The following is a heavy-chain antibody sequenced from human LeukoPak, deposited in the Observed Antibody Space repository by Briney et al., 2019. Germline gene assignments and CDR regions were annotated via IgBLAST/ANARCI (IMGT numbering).Heavy chain of an antibody. J-gene: IGHJ5*02. Sequence: PGGSLRLSCAASGFTFSSYGMHWVRRAPGKGLEWVAVISFDGSNKYYADSVKGRFTISRDNSKNTLYLQVNSLRAEDTAVYYCARSPYSSTTLNWFDPWGQGTLVTVSS. CDR1: GFTFSSYG. D-gene: IGHD6-13*01. CDR3: ARSPYSSTTLNWFDP. CDR2: ISFDGSNK. V-gene: IGHV3-30*03.